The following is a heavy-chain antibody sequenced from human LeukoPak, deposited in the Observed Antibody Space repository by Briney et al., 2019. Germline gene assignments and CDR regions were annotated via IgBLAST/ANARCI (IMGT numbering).Heavy chain of an antibody. CDR1: GDSISSYY. D-gene: IGHD7-27*01. J-gene: IGHJ4*02. CDR3: ASRKLGNDY. V-gene: IGHV4-4*07. Sequence: SETLSLTCTVSGDSISSYYWSWIRQPAGRGLEWIGRIYTSGGTNYNPSLKSRVTMSLDTSKNQFSLKLISVTAADTAVYYCASRKLGNDYWGQGTLVTVSS. CDR2: IYTSGGT.